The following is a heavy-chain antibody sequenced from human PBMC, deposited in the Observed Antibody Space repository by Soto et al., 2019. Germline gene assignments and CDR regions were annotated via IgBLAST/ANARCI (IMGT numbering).Heavy chain of an antibody. V-gene: IGHV3-23*01. CDR2: ISGGGTSP. D-gene: IGHD6-6*01. CDR1: GFTFSNYG. Sequence: GGSLRLSCAASGFTFSNYGMNWVRQAPGKGLEWVSAISGGGTSPHYADSVKGRFTISRDNAKNPLYLQMNSLRAEDTAVYYCARDSSWDSSSADTFDYWGQGTLVTVSS. CDR3: ARDSSWDSSSADTFDY. J-gene: IGHJ4*02.